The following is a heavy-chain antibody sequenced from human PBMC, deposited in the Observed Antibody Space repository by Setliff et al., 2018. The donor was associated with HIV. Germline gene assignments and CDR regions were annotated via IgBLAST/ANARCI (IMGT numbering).Heavy chain of an antibody. D-gene: IGHD3-22*01. Sequence: PSETLSLTCTVSGGSISSYYWSWIRQPPGKGLEWIGYIYYSGSTYYNPSLKSRVTISVDTSKNQLFLKLSSVTAADTAVYYCARGANYYESNGYYDYWGQGTLVTVSS. CDR2: IYYSGST. J-gene: IGHJ4*02. CDR1: GGSISSYY. V-gene: IGHV4-59*12. CDR3: ARGANYYESNGYYDY.